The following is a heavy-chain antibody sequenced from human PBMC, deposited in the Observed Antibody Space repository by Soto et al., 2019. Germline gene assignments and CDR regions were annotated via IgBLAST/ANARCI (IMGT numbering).Heavy chain of an antibody. Sequence: QLHLQESGPGLVKPSETLSLTCTVSGGSISSSGYYWGWIRQPPGKGLEWIGSIYYSGTTSYNPSLKCRVTKSVDTSKSQSSLKLSSVTAADTAVYYCARLHCNRPNCVPLDPWGQGTLVTVSS. CDR2: IYYSGTT. V-gene: IGHV4-39*01. CDR3: ARLHCNRPNCVPLDP. J-gene: IGHJ5*02. D-gene: IGHD2-2*01. CDR1: GGSISSSGYY.